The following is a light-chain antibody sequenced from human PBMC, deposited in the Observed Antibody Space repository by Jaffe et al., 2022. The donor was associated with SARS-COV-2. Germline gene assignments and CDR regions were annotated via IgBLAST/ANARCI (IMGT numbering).Light chain of an antibody. V-gene: IGKV3-20*01. CDR3: HHFGPSTRT. CDR1: QSVSSPY. J-gene: IGKJ1*01. CDR2: GAS. Sequence: EIVLTQSPGTLALSPGDRATLSCRATQSVSSPYLAWYQQKPGRAPRLLIYGASRRATGIPDRFSGSGSGTDFTLTISRLDPEDFAVYYCHHFGPSTRTFGQGTKVEVK.